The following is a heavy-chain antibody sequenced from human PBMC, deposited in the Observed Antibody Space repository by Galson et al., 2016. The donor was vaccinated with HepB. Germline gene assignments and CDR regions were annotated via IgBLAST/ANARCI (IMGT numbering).Heavy chain of an antibody. J-gene: IGHJ6*03. D-gene: IGHD3-10*01. V-gene: IGHV4-39*01. CDR3: ARHGSGSLNYYYNYYMDV. CDR1: GGSISSSSYY. Sequence: SETLSLTCTVSGGSISSSSYYWGWIRQPPGKGLEWIGSIYYSGSTYYNPSLKSRVTISVDTSKNQFSLKLSSVTAAETAVYYCARHGSGSLNYYYNYYMDVWGKGTTVTVSS. CDR2: IYYSGST.